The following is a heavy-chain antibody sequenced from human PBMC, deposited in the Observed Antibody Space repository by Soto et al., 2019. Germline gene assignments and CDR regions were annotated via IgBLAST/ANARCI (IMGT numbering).Heavy chain of an antibody. D-gene: IGHD3-9*01. CDR2: IIPILGIA. J-gene: IGHJ5*02. V-gene: IGHV1-69*02. CDR1: GGTFSSYT. CDR3: ASDKRRYFDRGWLDP. Sequence: QVQLVQSGAEVKKPGSSVKVSCKASGGTFSSYTISWVRQAPGQGLEWMGRIIPILGIANYAQKFQGRVTITADQSTSTGYVELSSLRSEDTAVYYCASDKRRYFDRGWLDPWGQGSLVTVSA.